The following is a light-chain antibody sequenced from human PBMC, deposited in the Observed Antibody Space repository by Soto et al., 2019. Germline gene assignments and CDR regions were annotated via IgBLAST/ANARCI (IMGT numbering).Light chain of an antibody. V-gene: IGLV1-44*01. CDR2: NDN. CDR1: NSNIGSHT. Sequence: QAVVTQPPSASGTPGQRVTISCSGSNSNIGSHTVNWYQQLPGTAPKVLIYNDNQRPSGVPDRFSGSKSGTSASLAISGPQSEDEADYYCAAWDDSLSGWMFGGGTQLTVL. CDR3: AAWDDSLSGWM. J-gene: IGLJ3*02.